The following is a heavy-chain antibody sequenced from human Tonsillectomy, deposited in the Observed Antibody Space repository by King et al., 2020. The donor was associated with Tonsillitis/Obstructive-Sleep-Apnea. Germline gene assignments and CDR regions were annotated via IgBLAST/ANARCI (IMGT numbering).Heavy chain of an antibody. Sequence: VQLVEFGVEVKKPGESLRISCKGSGYSFPSYWISWVRQMPGKCLEGMGRVDPSDSYTNYSPSFQGHDTISADKSISTAYLQWRSLKASDTAMYYCARGGILSAGAPDFWGQGTLVTVSS. V-gene: IGHV5-10-1*01. CDR3: ARGGILSAGAPDF. CDR1: GYSFPSYW. D-gene: IGHD6-13*01. CDR2: VDPSDSYT. J-gene: IGHJ4*02.